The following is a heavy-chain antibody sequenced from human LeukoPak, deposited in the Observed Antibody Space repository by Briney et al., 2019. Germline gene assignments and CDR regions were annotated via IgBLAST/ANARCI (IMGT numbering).Heavy chain of an antibody. Sequence: GESLKISCKGSGYSFTSNWIGWVRQMPGKGLEWMGIIYPDDSDTRYRPSFQGQVTISADKSISTAYLQWSSLKASDTAMYYCARLAVDCSNYVGWFDPWGQGTLVTVSS. J-gene: IGHJ5*02. D-gene: IGHD4-11*01. V-gene: IGHV5-51*01. CDR2: IYPDDSDT. CDR1: GYSFTSNW. CDR3: ARLAVDCSNYVGWFDP.